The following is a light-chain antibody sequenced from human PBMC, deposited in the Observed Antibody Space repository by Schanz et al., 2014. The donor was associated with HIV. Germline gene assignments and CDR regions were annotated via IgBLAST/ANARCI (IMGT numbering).Light chain of an antibody. J-gene: IGLJ2*01. Sequence: QSALTQPASVSGSPGQSITISCTGTSSDVGSYNLVSWYQQHPGKAPKLMIYEVFKRPSGVPDRFSGSKSGNTASLTISGLQAEDEADYYCSSYTSSSTLEVFGGGTKVTVL. CDR2: EVF. V-gene: IGLV2-14*02. CDR1: SSDVGSYNL. CDR3: SSYTSSSTLEV.